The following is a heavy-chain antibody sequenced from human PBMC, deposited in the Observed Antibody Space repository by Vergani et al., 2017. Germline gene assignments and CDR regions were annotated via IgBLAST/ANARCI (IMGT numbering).Heavy chain of an antibody. CDR1: GYTFTSYG. V-gene: IGHV1-18*01. D-gene: IGHD3-22*01. Sequence: QVQLVQSGAEVKKPGASVKVSCKASGYTFTSYGISWVRQAPGQGLEWMGWISAYNGNTNYAQKLQGSVTMTTDTSTSTAYMELRSLRSDDTAVYYCARAVSVRGIVVIKMGDYWGQGTLVTVSS. CDR3: ARAVSVRGIVVIKMGDY. CDR2: ISAYNGNT. J-gene: IGHJ4*02.